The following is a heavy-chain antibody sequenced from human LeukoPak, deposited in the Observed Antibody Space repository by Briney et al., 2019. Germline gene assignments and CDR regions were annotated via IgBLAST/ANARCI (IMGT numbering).Heavy chain of an antibody. CDR1: GGSISSYY. CDR3: AKDRLSGRKYYYYYMDV. V-gene: IGHV3-23*01. D-gene: IGHD6-19*01. CDR2: ISGSGGST. J-gene: IGHJ6*03. Sequence: PSETLSLTCTVSGGSISSYYWSWVRQAPGKGLEWVSAISGSGGSTYYADSVKGRFTISRDNSKNTLYLQMNSLRAEDTAVYYCAKDRLSGRKYYYYYMDVWGKGTTVTISS.